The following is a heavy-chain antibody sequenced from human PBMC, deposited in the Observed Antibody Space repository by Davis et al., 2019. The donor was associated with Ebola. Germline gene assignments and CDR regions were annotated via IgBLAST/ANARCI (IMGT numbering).Heavy chain of an antibody. J-gene: IGHJ4*02. V-gene: IGHV3-23*01. CDR3: AGGFGVVTPDY. Sequence: GESLKISCAASGFTFSSYAMSWVRQAPGKGLEWVSAISGSGGSTYYADSVKGRFTISRDNSKNTLYLQMNSLRAEDTAVYYCAGGFGVVTPDYWGQGTLVTVSS. CDR1: GFTFSSYA. D-gene: IGHD3-3*01. CDR2: ISGSGGST.